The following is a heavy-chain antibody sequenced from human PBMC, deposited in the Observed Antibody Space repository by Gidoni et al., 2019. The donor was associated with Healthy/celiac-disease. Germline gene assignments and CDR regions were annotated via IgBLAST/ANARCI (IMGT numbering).Heavy chain of an antibody. CDR3: ARDQGFVRYFDWLFLNLSFPMDYGMDV. J-gene: IGHJ6*02. V-gene: IGHV1-18*01. Sequence: QVQLVQSGAGVQKPGASVQVSCKASGYTFTSYGIIWVRQPPGKGFEWMGWISAYNGNTSYAQKLQGRVTMTTDTSTSTAYMELRSLRSDDTAVYYCARDQGFVRYFDWLFLNLSFPMDYGMDVWGQGTTVTVSS. CDR1: GYTFTSYG. D-gene: IGHD3-9*01. CDR2: ISAYNGNT.